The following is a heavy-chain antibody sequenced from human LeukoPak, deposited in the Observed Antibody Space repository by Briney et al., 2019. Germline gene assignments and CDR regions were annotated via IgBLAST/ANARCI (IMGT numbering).Heavy chain of an antibody. V-gene: IGHV1-69*05. CDR2: IIPIFGTA. D-gene: IGHD4-11*01. J-gene: IGHJ5*02. CDR3: AREVNTVTTGNWFDP. Sequence: SVKVSCKASGGTFSSYAISWVRQAPGQGLEWMGGIIPIFGTANYAQKFQGRVTITTDESTSTAYMELSSLRSEDTAVYYCAREVNTVTTGNWFDPWGLGTLVTVSS. CDR1: GGTFSSYA.